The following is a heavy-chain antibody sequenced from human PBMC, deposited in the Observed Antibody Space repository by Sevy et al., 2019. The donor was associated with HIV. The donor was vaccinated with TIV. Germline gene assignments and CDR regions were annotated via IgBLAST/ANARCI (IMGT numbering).Heavy chain of an antibody. Sequence: GGSLRLSCAASGFTFSSYAMSWVRQAPGKGLEWVSAISGSGGSTYYADSVKGRFTISRDNSKNTLYLQMNSLRAEDXXVYYCAKDLGYDFWSGYPXKXXXXXWGQGTLVTVSS. D-gene: IGHD3-3*01. CDR3: AKDLGYDFWSGYPXKXXXXX. V-gene: IGHV3-23*01. J-gene: IGHJ1*01. CDR2: ISGSGGST. CDR1: GFTFSSYA.